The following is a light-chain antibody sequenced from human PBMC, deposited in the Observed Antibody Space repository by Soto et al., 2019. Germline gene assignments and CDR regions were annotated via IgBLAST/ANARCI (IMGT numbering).Light chain of an antibody. Sequence: QSALTQPASVSGSPGQSITISCTATSSDVGGYNYVSWFQQHPGKAPKLMIYEVSNRPSGVSNRFSGSRSGNTASLTISGLQSEDEAEYYCNSYTNNNTFVFGTGTKLTVL. CDR3: NSYTNNNTFV. CDR2: EVS. CDR1: SSDVGGYNY. V-gene: IGLV2-14*01. J-gene: IGLJ1*01.